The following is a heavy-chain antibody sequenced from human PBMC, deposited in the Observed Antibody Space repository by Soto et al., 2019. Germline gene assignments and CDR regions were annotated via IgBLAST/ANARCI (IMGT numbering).Heavy chain of an antibody. Sequence: EVQLLESGGGLAQPGGSLTLSCAASGFHFTSYAMHWVRQAPGRGLEWVSTINGSGINIYYSDSVQGRFIISRDNSQNTLFLQMSSLRVGVEAKYYCAKDAFGGASDYWGLGTQVTVSS. J-gene: IGHJ4*02. CDR2: INGSGINI. CDR1: GFHFTSYA. V-gene: IGHV3-23*01. D-gene: IGHD3-3*01. CDR3: AKDAFGGASDY.